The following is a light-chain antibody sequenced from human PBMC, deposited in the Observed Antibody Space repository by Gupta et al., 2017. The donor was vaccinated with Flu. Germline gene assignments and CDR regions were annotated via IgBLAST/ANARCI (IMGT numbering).Light chain of an antibody. CDR3: QSYDSNIWV. CDR1: SGNIASNY. V-gene: IGLV6-57*01. J-gene: IGLJ3*02. CDR2: EDN. Sequence: TVTISSTGSSGNIASNYVQWYQQRPGSSPTTGIYEDNQRPSGVPDRFSGSIDSSSNSASLTISGLKTEDEADYYCQSYDSNIWVFGGGTKLTVL.